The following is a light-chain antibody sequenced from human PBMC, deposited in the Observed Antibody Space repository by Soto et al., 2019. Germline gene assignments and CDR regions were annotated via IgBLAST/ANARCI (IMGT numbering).Light chain of an antibody. CDR3: QQYDTSPFT. CDR1: QSISSSY. V-gene: IGKV3-20*01. CDR2: GAS. J-gene: IGKJ3*01. Sequence: EIVLTQSPGTLSLSLGERATLSCRASQSISSSYLAWYQQKPGQAPRLLIHGASSRATGIPDRFSGSGSGTAFTLTISRLEPEDFAVYFCQQYDTSPFTFGLGPKWISN.